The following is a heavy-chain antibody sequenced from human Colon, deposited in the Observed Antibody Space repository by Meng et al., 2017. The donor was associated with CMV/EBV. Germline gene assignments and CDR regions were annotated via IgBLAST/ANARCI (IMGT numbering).Heavy chain of an antibody. D-gene: IGHD3-3*01. CDR1: GFTFSNYW. J-gene: IGHJ4*02. CDR2: ISADGSST. CDR3: LTYLQSPALEY. Sequence: SCAASGFTFSNYWMCWVRQAPGKGLIWVSRISADGSSTGYADSVKGRFTISRDNAKNTLYLEMNSLRAEDTALYYCLTYLQSPALEYWGQGMLVTVSS. V-gene: IGHV3-74*01.